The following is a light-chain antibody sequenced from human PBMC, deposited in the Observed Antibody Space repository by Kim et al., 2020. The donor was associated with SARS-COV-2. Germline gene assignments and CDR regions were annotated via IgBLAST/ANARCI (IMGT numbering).Light chain of an antibody. CDR1: QNVAIN. Sequence: VSPGEIPTLSRRASQNVAINVAWYQQKPGQAPRLLISGASTRATGITARFSGSGSGTEFTLTISGLQSEDFAVYSCQQSNDWPWTFGPGTKVAIK. CDR2: GAS. CDR3: QQSNDWPWT. J-gene: IGKJ1*01. V-gene: IGKV3-15*01.